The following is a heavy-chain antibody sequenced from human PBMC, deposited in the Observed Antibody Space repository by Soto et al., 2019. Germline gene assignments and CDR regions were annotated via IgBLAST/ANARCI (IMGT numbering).Heavy chain of an antibody. CDR3: VRDLNSVVVLVYARLDE. D-gene: IGHD2-8*01. V-gene: IGHV3-33*01. Sequence: GGSLRLSCITSGFTFNRHGIHWVRQGPGKGLEWVALISSDGGAKFHADSVKGRVTVSRDNSKNTVPLEMNSLRQDDTAVSECVRDLNSVVVLVYARLDEWGQGTLVTVSS. CDR1: GFTFNRHG. CDR2: ISSDGGAK. J-gene: IGHJ4*02.